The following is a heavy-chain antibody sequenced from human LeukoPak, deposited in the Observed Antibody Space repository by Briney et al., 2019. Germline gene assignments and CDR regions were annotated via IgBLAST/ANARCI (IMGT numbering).Heavy chain of an antibody. V-gene: IGHV3-48*02. J-gene: IGHJ4*02. CDR1: GFTLTTYS. CDR2: INSRSSSI. Sequence: PGGSLRLSCAASGFTLTTYSMNWVRQAPGKGLEWVSYINSRSSSIFYADSVKGRFTISRDNAKKSLYLQMNSLRDEDTAVYYCATPGGTEFDYWGQGTLVTVSS. CDR3: ATPGGTEFDY. D-gene: IGHD1/OR15-1a*01.